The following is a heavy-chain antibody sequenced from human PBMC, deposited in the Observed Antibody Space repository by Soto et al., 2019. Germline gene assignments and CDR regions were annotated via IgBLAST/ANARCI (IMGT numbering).Heavy chain of an antibody. CDR1: GFTFSSYG. Sequence: QVQLVESGGGVVQPGRSLRLSCAASGFTFSSYGMHWVRQAPGKGLEWVAVIWYDGSKKFYADSVKGRFTISRDNSKNALYLQRNSLRVEDTAVYYCARDRSGGGYSSSSDFWGQGILVTVSS. V-gene: IGHV3-33*01. J-gene: IGHJ4*02. D-gene: IGHD5-18*01. CDR3: ARDRSGGGYSSSSDF. CDR2: IWYDGSKK.